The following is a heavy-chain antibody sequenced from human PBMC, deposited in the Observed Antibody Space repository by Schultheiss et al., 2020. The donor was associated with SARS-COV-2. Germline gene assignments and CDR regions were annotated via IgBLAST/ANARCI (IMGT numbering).Heavy chain of an antibody. CDR2: ISSSSSTI. Sequence: GESLKISCAASGFTFSSYSMNWVRQAPGKGLEWVSYISSSSSTIYYADSVKGRFTISRDNAKNSLYLQMNSLRAEDTAVYYCAKDGYGTSSSTRTHFDYWGQGTLVTVSS. V-gene: IGHV3-48*01. D-gene: IGHD6-6*01. CDR3: AKDGYGTSSSTRTHFDY. J-gene: IGHJ4*02. CDR1: GFTFSSYS.